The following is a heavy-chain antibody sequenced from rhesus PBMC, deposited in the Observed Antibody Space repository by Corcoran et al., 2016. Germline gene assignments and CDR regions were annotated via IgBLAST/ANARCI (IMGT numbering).Heavy chain of an antibody. V-gene: IGHV4-65*01. CDR2: ISGSSGST. J-gene: IGHJ4*01. CDR1: GGSISSSNW. CDR3: AGGYDSGYYIFDY. Sequence: QVQLQESGPGLVKPSETLSLTCAVSGGSISSSNWWSWIRQPPGNGLEWIGYISGSSGSTYYNPSLKSRVTISTDTSKNQFSMKLSSVTAADTAVYYCAGGYDSGYYIFDYWGQGVLVTVSS. D-gene: IGHD3-28*01.